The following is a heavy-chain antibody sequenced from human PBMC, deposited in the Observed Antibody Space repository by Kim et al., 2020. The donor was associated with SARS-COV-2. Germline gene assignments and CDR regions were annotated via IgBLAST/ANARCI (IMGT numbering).Heavy chain of an antibody. D-gene: IGHD2-2*01. CDR1: GYTFTGYY. J-gene: IGHJ6*04. Sequence: ASVKVSCKASGYTFTGYYMHWVRQAPGQGLEWMGRINPNSGGTNYAQKFQGRVTMTRDTSISTAYMELSRLRSDDTVVYYCARGGFVVPAAMGSYYYYGMDGWGEGTTVTVSS. CDR3: ARGGFVVPAAMGSYYYYGMDG. CDR2: INPNSGGT. V-gene: IGHV1-2*05.